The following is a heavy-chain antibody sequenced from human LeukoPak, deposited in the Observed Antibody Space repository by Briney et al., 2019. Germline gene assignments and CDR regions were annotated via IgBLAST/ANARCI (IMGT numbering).Heavy chain of an antibody. CDR1: GFTFSSYS. CDR3: ARDSNLYYYGMDV. V-gene: IGHV3-21*01. Sequence: GGSLRLSRAASGFTFSSYSMNWVRQAPGKGLEWVSSISSSSSYIYYADSVKGRFTISRDNAKNSLYLQMNSLRAEDTAVYYCARDSNLYYYGMDVWGQGTTVTVSS. CDR2: ISSSSSYI. J-gene: IGHJ6*02.